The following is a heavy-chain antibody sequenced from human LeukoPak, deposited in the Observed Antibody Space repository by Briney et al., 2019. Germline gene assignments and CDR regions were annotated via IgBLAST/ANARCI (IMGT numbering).Heavy chain of an antibody. CDR2: IYYSGST. J-gene: IGHJ6*02. CDR3: ARIDIVVVPRPYYYYYYGMDV. V-gene: IGHV4-59*12. CDR1: GGSISSYY. D-gene: IGHD2-2*01. Sequence: PSETLSLTCTVSGGSISSYYWSWIRQPPGKGLEWIGYIYYSGSTNYNPSLKSRVTISVDTSKNQFSLKLSSVTAADTAVYYCARIDIVVVPRPYYYYYYGMDVWGQGTTVTVSS.